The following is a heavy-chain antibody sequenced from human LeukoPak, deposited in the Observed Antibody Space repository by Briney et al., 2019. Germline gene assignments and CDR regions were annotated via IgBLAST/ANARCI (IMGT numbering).Heavy chain of an antibody. J-gene: IGHJ4*02. CDR3: ARSYCSGGSCYPVYFDY. Sequence: GGSLRLSCAASGFTFSSYAMSWVRQAPGKGLEWVSAISGSGGSTYYADSVKGRFTISRDNSKNTLYLQMNSLRAEDTAVYYCARSYCSGGSCYPVYFDYWGQGTLVTVSS. D-gene: IGHD2-15*01. CDR2: ISGSGGST. CDR1: GFTFSSYA. V-gene: IGHV3-23*01.